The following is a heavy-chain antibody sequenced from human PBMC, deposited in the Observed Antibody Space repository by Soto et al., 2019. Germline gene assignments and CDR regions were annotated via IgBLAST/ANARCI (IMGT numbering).Heavy chain of an antibody. Sequence: ASVKVSFKESGYTFTSYYMQWVRHAPGQGLEWMGIISPSGGSTSYAQKFQGRVTMTRDTSTSTVYMELSSLRSEDTAVYYCARTSLATGSSGPGHWGQGTLVTVSS. J-gene: IGHJ4*02. CDR2: ISPSGGST. CDR1: GYTFTSYY. CDR3: ARTSLATGSSGPGH. D-gene: IGHD6-19*01. V-gene: IGHV1-46*01.